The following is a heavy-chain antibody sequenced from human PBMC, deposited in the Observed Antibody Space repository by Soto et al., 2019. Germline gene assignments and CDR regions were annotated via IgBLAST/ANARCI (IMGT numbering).Heavy chain of an antibody. D-gene: IGHD1-1*01. Sequence: SETLSLTCAVSGGSISSGGYSWSWIRQPPGKGLEWIGYIYHSGSTYYNPSLKSRVTISVDRSKNQFSLKLSSVTAADTAVYYCARVEVLAWNDVGWFDPWGQGTLVTVS. V-gene: IGHV4-30-2*01. J-gene: IGHJ5*02. CDR1: GGSISSGGYS. CDR2: IYHSGST. CDR3: ARVEVLAWNDVGWFDP.